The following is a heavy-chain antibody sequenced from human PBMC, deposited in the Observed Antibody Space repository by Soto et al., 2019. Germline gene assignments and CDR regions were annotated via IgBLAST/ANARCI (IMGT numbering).Heavy chain of an antibody. V-gene: IGHV3-23*01. D-gene: IGHD6-13*01. CDR3: AKDGDSSWYLGVGSDY. CDR1: GFTFSSYA. CDR2: ISGSGGST. Sequence: EVQLLESGGGLVQPGGSLRLSCAASGFTFSSYAMSWVRQAPGKGLEWVSAISGSGGSTYYADSVKGRFTISRDNSKNTLYLQMNSLRAEDTAVYYCAKDGDSSWYLGVGSDYWGQGTLVTVSS. J-gene: IGHJ4*02.